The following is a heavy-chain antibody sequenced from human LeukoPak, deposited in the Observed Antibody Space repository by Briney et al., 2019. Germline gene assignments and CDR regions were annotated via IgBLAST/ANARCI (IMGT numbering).Heavy chain of an antibody. J-gene: IGHJ4*02. D-gene: IGHD6-13*01. CDR3: ATFQGIPGG. V-gene: IGHV3-74*03. CDR2: MNSDGSSI. Sequence: PGGSLRVSCAASGFSFNTSWMYWVRQAPGKGLVWVSRMNSDGSSITYADSVKGRFTISRDNAKNTLYLQMNSLRAEDTAVYYCATFQGIPGGWGQGTLVTVSS. CDR1: GFSFNTSW.